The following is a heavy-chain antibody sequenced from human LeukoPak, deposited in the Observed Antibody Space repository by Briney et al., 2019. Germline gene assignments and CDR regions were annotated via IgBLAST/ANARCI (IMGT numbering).Heavy chain of an antibody. CDR2: IYHSGST. V-gene: IGHV4-30-2*01. Sequence: PSETLSLTCAVSGGSIISGGYSWSWIRQPPGKGLEWIGYIYHSGSTYYNPSLKSRVTISVDTFKNQFSLKLSSVTAADTAVYYCARRRGSDSSSWYLFDPWGQGTLVTVSS. CDR1: GGSIISGGYS. J-gene: IGHJ5*02. CDR3: ARRRGSDSSSWYLFDP. D-gene: IGHD6-13*01.